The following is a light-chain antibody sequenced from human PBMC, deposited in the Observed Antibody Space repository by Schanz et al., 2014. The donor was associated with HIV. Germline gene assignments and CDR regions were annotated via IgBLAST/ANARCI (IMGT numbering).Light chain of an antibody. V-gene: IGLV2-14*03. CDR2: DVS. CDR1: SSDGGGYNY. CDR3: QSYDSSLSGSYV. J-gene: IGLJ1*01. Sequence: QSALTQPASVSGSPGQSITISCTGTSSDGGGYNYVSWYQHPPGKAPKLMVFDVSNRPSGVSNRFSGSKSGNTASLTISGLQAEDEADYYCQSYDSSLSGSYVFGTGTKVTVL.